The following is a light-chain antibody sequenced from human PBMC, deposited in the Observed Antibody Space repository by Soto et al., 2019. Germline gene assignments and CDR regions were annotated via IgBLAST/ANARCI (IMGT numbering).Light chain of an antibody. CDR1: SSDVGGYNY. CDR2: DVS. Sequence: QSALTQPASVSGSPGQSITITCTGTSSDVGGYNYVSWYQQHPGKAPKVLISDVSNRPSGISNRFSGSKSGNTASLTISGLQAEDEADYYCSSYTSIDTWVFGTGPKVTVL. J-gene: IGLJ1*01. CDR3: SSYTSIDTWV. V-gene: IGLV2-14*03.